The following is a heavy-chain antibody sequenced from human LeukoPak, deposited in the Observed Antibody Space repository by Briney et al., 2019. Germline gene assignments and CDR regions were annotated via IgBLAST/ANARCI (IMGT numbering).Heavy chain of an antibody. CDR2: INHSGST. D-gene: IGHD3-10*01. Sequence: PSETLSLTCAVYGGSFSGYYWSWIRQPPGKGLGWIGEINHSGSTNYNPSLKSRVTISVDTSKNQFSLKLSSVTAADTAVYYCHYRFDYWGQGTLVTVSS. CDR1: GGSFSGYY. CDR3: HYRFDY. J-gene: IGHJ4*02. V-gene: IGHV4-34*01.